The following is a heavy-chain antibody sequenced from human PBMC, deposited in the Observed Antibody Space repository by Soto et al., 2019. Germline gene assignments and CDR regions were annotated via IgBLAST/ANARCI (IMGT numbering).Heavy chain of an antibody. D-gene: IGHD3-10*01. CDR3: ARDGLLNYYYYYYMDV. J-gene: IGHJ6*03. CDR2: INAGNGNT. Sequence: ASVKVSCKASGYTFTSYAMHWVRQAPGQRLEWMGWINAGNGNTKYSQKFQGRVTITRDTSASTAYMELSSLRSEDTAVYYCARDGLLNYYYYYYMDVWGKGTTVTVSS. V-gene: IGHV1-3*01. CDR1: GYTFTSYA.